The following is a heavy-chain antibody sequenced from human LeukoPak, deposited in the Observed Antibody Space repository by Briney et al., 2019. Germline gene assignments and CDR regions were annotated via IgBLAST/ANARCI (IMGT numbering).Heavy chain of an antibody. V-gene: IGHV1-24*01. J-gene: IGHJ4*02. CDR1: GYTLTELS. Sequence: ASVKVSFKVSGYTLTELSMHWVRQAPGKGLEWMGGFDPEDGETIYAQKFQGRVTMTEDTSTDTAYMELSSLRSEDTAVYYCATPTYGSGSYLDYWGLGTLVTVSS. CDR2: FDPEDGET. D-gene: IGHD3-10*01. CDR3: ATPTYGSGSYLDY.